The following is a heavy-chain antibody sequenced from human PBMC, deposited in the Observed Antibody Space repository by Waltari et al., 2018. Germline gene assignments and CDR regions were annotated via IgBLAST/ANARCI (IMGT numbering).Heavy chain of an antibody. CDR1: GFPFSKAW. V-gene: IGHV3-15*01. J-gene: IGHJ3*01. CDR2: IKRTVDGGTT. CDR3: LFVDTALIIPDVFDL. D-gene: IGHD5-18*01. Sequence: EVQLVESGGGLVKPGGSLRLSCSASGFPFSKAWMNWMRQAPGKGLEWVGRIKRTVDGGTTDYAAPVQGRFTISRDDSKNTLYLQMSSLRTEDTAVYYCLFVDTALIIPDVFDLWGQGTLVTVSS.